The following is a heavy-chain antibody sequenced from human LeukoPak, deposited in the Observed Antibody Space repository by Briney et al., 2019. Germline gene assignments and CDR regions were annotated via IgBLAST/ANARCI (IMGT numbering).Heavy chain of an antibody. J-gene: IGHJ4*02. CDR3: ARDGEDDSSGNYKPFDH. CDR1: GFTFSSYG. V-gene: IGHV3-33*01. D-gene: IGHD3-22*01. CDR2: IWYDGNTK. Sequence: PGGSLRLSCAASGFTFSSYGMHWIRQAPGKGLDWVAAIWYDGNTKYYADSVKGRFIISRDNSKNILYLQMNSLRVDDTALYYCARDGEDDSSGNYKPFDHWGQGTLVTVPS.